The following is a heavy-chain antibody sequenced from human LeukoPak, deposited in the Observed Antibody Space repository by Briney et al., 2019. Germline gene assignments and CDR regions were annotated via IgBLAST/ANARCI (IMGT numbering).Heavy chain of an antibody. CDR3: ARGSIKYRLLPFDN. CDR1: GFIFGDYA. Sequence: GGSLRLSCAASGFIFGDYAIHWVRQAPGKGLEWVSGISSNSDDIGYADSVKGRFTISRDNAKNSLYLQMDSLRAEDTALYYCARGSIKYRLLPFDNWGQGTLVTVSS. V-gene: IGHV3-9*01. D-gene: IGHD2-2*01. CDR2: ISSNSDDI. J-gene: IGHJ4*02.